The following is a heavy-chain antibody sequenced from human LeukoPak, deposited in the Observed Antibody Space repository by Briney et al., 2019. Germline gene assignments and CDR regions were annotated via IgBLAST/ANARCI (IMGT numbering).Heavy chain of an antibody. J-gene: IGHJ3*02. CDR2: IYHSGST. Sequence: SETLSLTCSVSGYSISSGNYWGWIRLPPGKGLQWIGSIYHSGSTYYNPSLKSRVTISVDTSKNQFSLKLSSVTAADTAVYYCARLSTMVRGVIILPRGGFDIWGQGTMVTVSS. CDR1: GYSISSGNY. CDR3: ARLSTMVRGVIILPRGGFDI. D-gene: IGHD3-10*01. V-gene: IGHV4-38-2*01.